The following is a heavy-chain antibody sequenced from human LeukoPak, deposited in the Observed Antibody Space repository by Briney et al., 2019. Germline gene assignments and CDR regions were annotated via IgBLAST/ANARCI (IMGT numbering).Heavy chain of an antibody. CDR2: INHSGST. V-gene: IGHV4-34*01. CDR1: GGSFSGYY. D-gene: IGHD6-25*01. Sequence: SETLSLTCAVYGGSFSGYYWSWIRQPPGKGLEWIGEINHSGSTNYNPSLKSRVTISVDTSKNQFSLKLSSVTAADTAVYYCAGRDRSTGYSFDYWGRGALVTVSS. J-gene: IGHJ4*02. CDR3: AGRDRSTGYSFDY.